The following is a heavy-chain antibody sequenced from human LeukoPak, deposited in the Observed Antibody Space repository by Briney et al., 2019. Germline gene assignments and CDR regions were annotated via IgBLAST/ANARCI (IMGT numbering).Heavy chain of an antibody. CDR3: AKDATPRNSVWDYFDY. CDR1: GFSFNIHA. V-gene: IGHV3-23*01. D-gene: IGHD7-27*01. CDR2: IGGPDDT. J-gene: IGHJ4*02. Sequence: GGSLRLSCAASGFSFNIHAMTWVRQAPGKGLEWVAVIGGPDDTHCADSVKGRFAVSRDDSTNTVFLQMNSLRADDSAIYHCAKDATPRNSVWDYFDYWGQGTLVTVSS.